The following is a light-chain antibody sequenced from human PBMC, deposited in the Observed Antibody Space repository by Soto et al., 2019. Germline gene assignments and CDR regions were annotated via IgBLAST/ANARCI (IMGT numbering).Light chain of an antibody. CDR3: QHYNSYSEA. Sequence: DIQMTQSPSTLSGSVGDRVTITCRASQTISSWLAWYQQKPGKAPKLLIYKASTLKSGVPSRFSGSGSGTEFSFTISNLQPDDFATYYCQHYNSYSEAFGQGTEVELK. CDR2: KAS. J-gene: IGKJ1*01. CDR1: QTISSW. V-gene: IGKV1-5*03.